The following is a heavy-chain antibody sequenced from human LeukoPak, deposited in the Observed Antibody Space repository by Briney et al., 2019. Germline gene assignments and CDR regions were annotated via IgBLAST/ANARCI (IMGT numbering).Heavy chain of an antibody. Sequence: GGSLRLSCAASGFTVSSNYMSWVRQAPGKGLEWVSVIYSGGSTYYADSVKGRFTISRDNSKNTLYLQMNSLRAEDTAVYYCAKGSSSSIPYYYYYMDVWGKGTTVTVSS. CDR1: GFTVSSNY. CDR3: AKGSSSSIPYYYYYMDV. CDR2: IYSGGST. J-gene: IGHJ6*03. V-gene: IGHV3-53*01. D-gene: IGHD6-6*01.